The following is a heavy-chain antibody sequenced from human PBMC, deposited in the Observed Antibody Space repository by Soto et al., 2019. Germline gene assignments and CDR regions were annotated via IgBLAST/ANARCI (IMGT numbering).Heavy chain of an antibody. D-gene: IGHD5-18*01. CDR1: GGSVSSGSYY. CDR2: IHTGST. CDR3: VRVAELWSHEF. J-gene: IGHJ4*02. V-gene: IGHV4-61*01. Sequence: PSETLSLTCTVSGGSVSSGSYYWSWSRQPPGKGLEWIGYIHTGSTNYNPSLESRFTISMDTSRNQISLKVRSVTAADTAIYYCVRVAELWSHEFWGQGTLVTVSS.